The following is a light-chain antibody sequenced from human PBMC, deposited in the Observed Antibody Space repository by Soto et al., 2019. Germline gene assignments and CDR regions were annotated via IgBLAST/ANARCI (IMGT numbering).Light chain of an antibody. V-gene: IGKV4-1*01. CDR1: QSVIYSANNKNC. Sequence: DIVMTQSPDSLAVSLGERATINCKSSQSVIYSANNKNCLAWYQKKPGQPPKVLIYWASTRESGVPDRFSGSGSGTDFTLTISSLQAEDVAVYYCQQYLAIPRTFGQGTKVEI. CDR3: QQYLAIPRT. J-gene: IGKJ1*01. CDR2: WAS.